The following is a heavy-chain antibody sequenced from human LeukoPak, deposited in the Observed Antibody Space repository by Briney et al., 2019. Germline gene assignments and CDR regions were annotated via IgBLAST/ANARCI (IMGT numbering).Heavy chain of an antibody. CDR3: ARDNWNYGSSMDV. CDR2: INHSGST. V-gene: IGHV4-34*01. J-gene: IGHJ6*02. CDR1: SGSFSGYY. Sequence: SETLSLTCAISSGSFSGYYWSWIRQPPGKGLEWLGEINHSGSTKYNPSLKSRVTISVDTSKNQFSLKLSSVTAADTAVYYCARDNWNYGSSMDVWGQGTTVTVSS. D-gene: IGHD1-7*01.